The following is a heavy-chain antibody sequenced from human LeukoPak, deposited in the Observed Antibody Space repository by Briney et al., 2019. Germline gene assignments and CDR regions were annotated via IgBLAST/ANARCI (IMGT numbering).Heavy chain of an antibody. D-gene: IGHD3/OR15-3a*01. Sequence: PSETPSLTCTVSGDSINKYHWTWIRQPPGKGLEWIGFIFSDGNTNYNPSLKSRLTISLDTSKNQFSLKLTSVTAADTAVYFCARGHYDLNLWGQGILVTVSS. CDR2: IFSDGNT. J-gene: IGHJ5*02. CDR3: ARGHYDLNL. CDR1: GDSINKYH. V-gene: IGHV4-59*08.